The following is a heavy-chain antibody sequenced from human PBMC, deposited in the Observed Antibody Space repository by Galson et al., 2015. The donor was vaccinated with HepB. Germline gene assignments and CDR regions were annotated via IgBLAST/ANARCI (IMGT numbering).Heavy chain of an antibody. Sequence: SLRLSCAASGFTFSSYAMHWVRQAPGKGLEWVAVISYDGSNKYYADSVKGRFTISRDNSKNTLYLQMNSLRAEDTAVYYCAREWRFWFFDYWGQGTLVTVSS. D-gene: IGHD3-9*01. V-gene: IGHV3-30*04. J-gene: IGHJ4*02. CDR2: ISYDGSNK. CDR1: GFTFSSYA. CDR3: AREWRFWFFDY.